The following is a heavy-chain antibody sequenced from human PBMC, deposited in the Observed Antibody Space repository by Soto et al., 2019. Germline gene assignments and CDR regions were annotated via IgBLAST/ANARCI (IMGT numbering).Heavy chain of an antibody. CDR3: ARSQITMIVVAIRAFDI. CDR1: GGTFSSYA. V-gene: IGHV1-69*13. Sequence: SVKVSCKASGGTFSSYAISRVRQAPGQGLEWMGGIIPIFGTANYAQKFQGRVTITADESTSTAYMELSSLRSEDTAVYYCARSQITMIVVAIRAFDIWGQGTMVTVSS. CDR2: IIPIFGTA. D-gene: IGHD3-22*01. J-gene: IGHJ3*02.